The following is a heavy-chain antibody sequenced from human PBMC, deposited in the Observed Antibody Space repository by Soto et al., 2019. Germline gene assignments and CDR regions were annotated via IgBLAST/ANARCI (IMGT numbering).Heavy chain of an antibody. CDR3: ARPRGYGDYVFFDY. V-gene: IGHV1-2*02. D-gene: IGHD4-17*01. CDR1: GYTFTGYY. Sequence: ASVKVSCKASGYTFTGYYMHWVRQAPGQGLEWMGWINPNSGGTNYAQKFQGRVTMTRDTSISTAYMELSRLRSDDTAVYYCARPRGYGDYVFFDYWGQGTLVTVSS. CDR2: INPNSGGT. J-gene: IGHJ4*02.